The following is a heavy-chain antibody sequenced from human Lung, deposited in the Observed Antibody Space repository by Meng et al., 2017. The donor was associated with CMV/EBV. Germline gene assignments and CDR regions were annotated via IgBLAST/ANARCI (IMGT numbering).Heavy chain of an antibody. D-gene: IGHD1/OR15-1a*01. CDR2: ISSSGSTI. CDR3: ARTGTSANYYYYYGMDV. CDR1: GFIFSDYY. V-gene: IGHV3-11*01. Sequence: GGSLRLSCAASGFIFSDYYMSWIRQAPGKGLEWVSYISSSGSTIYYADSVKGRFTISRDNAKNSLYLQMNSLRAEDTAVYYCARTGTSANYYYYYGMDVWGQGTXVTVSS. J-gene: IGHJ6*02.